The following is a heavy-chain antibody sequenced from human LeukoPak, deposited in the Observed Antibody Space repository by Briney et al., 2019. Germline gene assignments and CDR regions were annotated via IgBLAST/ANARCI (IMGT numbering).Heavy chain of an antibody. V-gene: IGHV1-2*02. CDR2: INPSSGGT. D-gene: IGHD3-10*01. CDR3: TGNYYGSGSYADFDY. CDR1: ECTFTDYY. J-gene: IGHJ4*02. Sequence: ASVKVSCKASECTFTDYYVHWVRQAPGQGLEWMGCINPSSGGTNYAQNFQGRVSMTRDTSISASYMELSRLRSDDTAVYYCTGNYYGSGSYADFDYWGQGTLVTVSS.